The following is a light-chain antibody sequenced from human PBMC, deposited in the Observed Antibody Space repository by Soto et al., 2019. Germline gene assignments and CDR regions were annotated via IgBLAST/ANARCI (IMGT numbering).Light chain of an antibody. V-gene: IGKV1-5*03. CDR3: QHYNTYPWT. J-gene: IGKJ1*01. Sequence: DIQMTQSPSILSASVGDRVTITCRASQSISSWLAWDQQKPGKAPNLLIHKASHLESGVPSRFSGSGSGTEFTLTISSLQPGDFATYYCQHYNTYPWTFGQGTKVDIK. CDR1: QSISSW. CDR2: KAS.